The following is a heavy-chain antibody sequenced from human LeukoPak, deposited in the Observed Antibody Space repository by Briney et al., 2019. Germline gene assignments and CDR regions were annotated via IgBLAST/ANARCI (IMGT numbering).Heavy chain of an antibody. D-gene: IGHD2-21*02. J-gene: IGHJ4*02. CDR1: GFTFSTYS. CDR3: ARGFQRGDSPV. Sequence: GGSLRLSCAASGFTFSTYSLSSLRQAPGKGLEWVAKINKDGSENGYVDSVKGRFTISRDNAKGSLYLQLNSLRAEDTAVYYCARGFQRGDSPVWGQGTLVTVSS. CDR2: INKDGSEN. V-gene: IGHV3-7*01.